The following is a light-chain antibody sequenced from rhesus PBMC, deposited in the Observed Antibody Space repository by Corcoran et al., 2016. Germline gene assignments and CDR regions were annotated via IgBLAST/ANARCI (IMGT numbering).Light chain of an antibody. CDR2: RNN. V-gene: IGLV10-114*01. CDR3: SAWDSSLNAHV. J-gene: IGLJ6*01. CDR1: SNNVAYQG. Sequence: QAGLTQPPSVSKALRQTVTLTCTGNSNNVAYQGAAWLQQQQGHPPKLLSHRNNNRPSGISERFSASRSGNTASLTITGLQPEDEAVYYCSAWDSSLNAHVFGSGTTLTVL.